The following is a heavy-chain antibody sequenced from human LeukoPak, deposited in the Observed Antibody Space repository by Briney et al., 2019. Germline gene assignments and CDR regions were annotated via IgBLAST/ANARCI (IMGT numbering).Heavy chain of an antibody. J-gene: IGHJ4*02. CDR2: ISYDGSNK. Sequence: GGSLRLSCAASGFTFSSYGMHWVRQAPGKGLEWVAVISYDGSNKYYADSVKGRFTISRDNSKNTLYLQMNSLRAEDTAVYYCAKFGVYYDILTGYSQPEFDYWGQGTLVTVSS. V-gene: IGHV3-30*18. CDR1: GFTFSSYG. CDR3: AKFGVYYDILTGYSQPEFDY. D-gene: IGHD3-9*01.